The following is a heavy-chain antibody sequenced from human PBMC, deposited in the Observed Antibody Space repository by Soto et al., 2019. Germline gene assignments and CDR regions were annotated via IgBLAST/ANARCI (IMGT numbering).Heavy chain of an antibody. J-gene: IGHJ3*02. CDR3: ARGDGDNAFEI. V-gene: IGHV4-4*02. CDR1: GTSIINNNW. Sequence: QVQLQESGPGLVKPSGTLSLTCAVSGTSIINNNWWTWVRQPPGKGLEWIGEIYHSGTTNYNSSLKSRVTFSTDKSKNQFSLNLNSVTAADTAVYYCARGDGDNAFEIWGQGTLVIVSS. D-gene: IGHD2-21*02. CDR2: IYHSGTT.